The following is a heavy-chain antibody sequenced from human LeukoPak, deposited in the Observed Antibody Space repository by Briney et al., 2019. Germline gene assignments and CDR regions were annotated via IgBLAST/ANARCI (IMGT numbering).Heavy chain of an antibody. CDR3: ARALYYDILTGYQTHTYYFDY. CDR1: GVTFSGYN. J-gene: IGHJ4*01. D-gene: IGHD3-9*01. CDR2: ISSRSSNI. V-gene: IGHV3-21*01. Sequence: GGSLILSCSASGVTFSGYNMNWVRQAPGKGLEWVSSISSRSSNIYYADSVKGRFTISRDNAKNSLYLQMNSLRAEDTAVYYCARALYYDILTGYQTHTYYFDYWGLGTLVTVSS.